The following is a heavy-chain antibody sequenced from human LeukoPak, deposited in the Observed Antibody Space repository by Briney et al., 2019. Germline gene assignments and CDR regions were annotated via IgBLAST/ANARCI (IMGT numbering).Heavy chain of an antibody. CDR3: ARTVFGADHYYYYYYMDV. V-gene: IGHV4-59*01. CDR1: GGSISSYY. Sequence: SETLSLTCTVSGGSISSYYWSWIRQPPGKGLEWIGYIYYSGSTNYNPSLKSRVTISVDTSKNQFSLKLSSVTAADTAVYYCARTVFGADHYYYYYYMDVWGKGTTVTVSS. J-gene: IGHJ6*03. D-gene: IGHD3-3*01. CDR2: IYYSGST.